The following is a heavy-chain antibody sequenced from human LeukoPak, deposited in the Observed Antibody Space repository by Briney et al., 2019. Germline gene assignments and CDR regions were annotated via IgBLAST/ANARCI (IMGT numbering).Heavy chain of an antibody. J-gene: IGHJ4*02. D-gene: IGHD3-3*01. CDR2: INPNSGGT. CDR3: AREVGYYLDFDC. CDR1: GYTFTGYY. Sequence: ASVKVSCKASGYTFTGYYMHWVRQAPGQGLEWMGWINPNSGGTNYAQKFQGRVTMTRDTSISTAYMELSSLRPDDTAVYYCAREVGYYLDFDCWGQGTLVTVSS. V-gene: IGHV1-2*02.